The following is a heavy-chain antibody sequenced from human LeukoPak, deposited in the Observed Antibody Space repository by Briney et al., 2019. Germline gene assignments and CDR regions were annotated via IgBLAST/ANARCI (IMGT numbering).Heavy chain of an antibody. CDR3: AIDRYSSGWYTFDY. CDR1: GITFSNFG. Sequence: PGGSLRLSCGASGITFSNFGINWGRQAPGKGLGWGSSISSSSSYISYADSVKGRFTISRDNAKNSLDLQMNSLRAEDTAVYYCAIDRYSSGWYTFDYWGQGTLVTVSS. CDR2: ISSSSSYI. J-gene: IGHJ4*02. V-gene: IGHV3-21*01. D-gene: IGHD6-19*01.